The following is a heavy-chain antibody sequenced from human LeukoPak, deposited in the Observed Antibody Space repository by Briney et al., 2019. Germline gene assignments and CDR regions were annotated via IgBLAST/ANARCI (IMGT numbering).Heavy chain of an antibody. CDR3: ARGYDDSSGYYFPYYFDY. Sequence: SETLSLTCAVYGGSFSGYYWSWIRQPPGKGLEWIGEINHSGSTNYNPSLKSRVTISVDTSKNQFSLKLSSVTAADTAVYYCARGYDDSSGYYFPYYFDYWGQGTLVTVSS. V-gene: IGHV4-34*01. CDR1: GGSFSGYY. D-gene: IGHD3-22*01. CDR2: INHSGST. J-gene: IGHJ4*02.